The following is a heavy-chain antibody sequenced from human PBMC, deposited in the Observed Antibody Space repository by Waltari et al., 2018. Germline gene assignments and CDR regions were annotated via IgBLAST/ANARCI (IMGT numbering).Heavy chain of an antibody. D-gene: IGHD6-19*01. J-gene: IGHJ4*02. CDR3: ARREGSGWDYFDY. V-gene: IGHV4-39*01. CDR2: IYYSGST. Sequence: QLQLQESGPGLVKPSETLSLTCTVSGGSISSSSYYWGWLRQPPGKGLEWIGSIYYSGSTYYNPSLKSRVTISVDTSKNQFSLKLSSVTAADTAMYYCARREGSGWDYFDYWGQGTLVTVSS. CDR1: GGSISSSSYY.